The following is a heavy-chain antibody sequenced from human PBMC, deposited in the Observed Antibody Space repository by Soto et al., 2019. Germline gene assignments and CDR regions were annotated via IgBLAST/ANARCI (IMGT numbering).Heavy chain of an antibody. Sequence: EVQLLESGGGLEQPGGSLRLSCAASGFSFSTYGMNWVRQAPGKGLEWASLIRGSGDSTYYADSVKGRFTISRDNSKNTLYLQMNSLRAEDTAVYYCAKSGDHKYYFDYWGQGTLVTVSS. CDR2: IRGSGDST. J-gene: IGHJ4*02. CDR1: GFSFSTYG. CDR3: AKSGDHKYYFDY. D-gene: IGHD5-12*01. V-gene: IGHV3-23*01.